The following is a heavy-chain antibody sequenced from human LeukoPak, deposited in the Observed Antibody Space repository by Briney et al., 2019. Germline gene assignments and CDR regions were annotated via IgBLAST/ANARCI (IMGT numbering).Heavy chain of an antibody. D-gene: IGHD2-15*01. CDR3: ARVSSMSTPSYNFDY. J-gene: IGHJ4*02. V-gene: IGHV3-21*01. CDR1: GFTCSSYS. CDR2: ISSGSTST. Sequence: GGSLRLSCAASGFTCSSYSMAWVRQAPGKGLEWVSSISSGSTSTYYADSLKGRFTISRDNAENSLYLQMNSLRVENTAIYYCARVSSMSTPSYNFDYWGQGSLVTVSS.